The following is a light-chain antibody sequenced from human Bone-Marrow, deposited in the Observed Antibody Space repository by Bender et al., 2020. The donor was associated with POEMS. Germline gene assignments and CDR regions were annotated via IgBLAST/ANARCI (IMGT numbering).Light chain of an antibody. CDR1: SSNTGSGYD. Sequence: QSVLTQPPSVSGAPGQRVTISCTGSSSNTGSGYDINWYQHLPGTAPKLLIYGYNNRPSGVPDRFSGSKSGNTASLTISGLQVEDEADYYCSSYTSNNTPNVFGTGTKVTVL. CDR2: GYN. CDR3: SSYTSNNTPNV. V-gene: IGLV1-40*01. J-gene: IGLJ1*01.